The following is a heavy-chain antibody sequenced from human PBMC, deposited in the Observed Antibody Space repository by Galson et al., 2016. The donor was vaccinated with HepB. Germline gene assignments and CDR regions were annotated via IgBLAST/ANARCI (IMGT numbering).Heavy chain of an antibody. D-gene: IGHD3-3*02. J-gene: IGHJ6*02. CDR3: AKIRGVDV. CDR2: ISSSATTI. CDR1: GIIFSSHS. V-gene: IGHV3-48*04. Sequence: SLRLSCAAPGIIFSSHSMNWVRQAPGKGLEWLSYISSSATTIYYADSVKGRFTVSRDNAKNSLFLQMNSLRAEDTAVYYCAKIRGVDVWGRGTTVSVSS.